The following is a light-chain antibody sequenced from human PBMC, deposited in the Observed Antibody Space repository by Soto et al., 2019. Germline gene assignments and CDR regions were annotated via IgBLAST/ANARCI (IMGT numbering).Light chain of an antibody. CDR1: SSNIGNNA. CDR2: YDD. J-gene: IGLJ2*01. V-gene: IGLV1-36*01. CDR3: AASDDSLNGQV. Sequence: QSVLTQPPSVSEAPRQRVTISCSGSSSNIGNNAVNWYQQLPGKAPKLLIYYDDLLPSGVSDRFSGSKSGTSASLAISGLQSEDEADYYCAASDDSLNGQVFGGGTKLTVL.